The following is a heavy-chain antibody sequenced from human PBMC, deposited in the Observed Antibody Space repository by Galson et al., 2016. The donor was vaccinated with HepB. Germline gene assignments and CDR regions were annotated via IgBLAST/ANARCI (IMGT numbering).Heavy chain of an antibody. J-gene: IGHJ6*02. CDR1: GFTFTTHG. Sequence: SLRLSCAASGFTFTTHGMHWVRQAPGKGLEWVAAISYDGSNKYYADSVKGRFTISRDNSKNTLYLQMNSLRADDMAGYYCAKGPTSYFYGMDVWGQGTTVTVSS. CDR3: AKGPTSYFYGMDV. CDR2: ISYDGSNK. V-gene: IGHV3-30*18.